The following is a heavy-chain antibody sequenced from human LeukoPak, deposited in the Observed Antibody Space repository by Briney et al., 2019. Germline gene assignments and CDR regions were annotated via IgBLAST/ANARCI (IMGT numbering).Heavy chain of an antibody. CDR2: IYHRGNI. J-gene: IGHJ4*02. D-gene: IGHD6-13*01. V-gene: IGHV4-4*02. CDR1: GDSISSSNW. CDR3: ARVGVAAAGN. Sequence: SETLSLTCAVSGDSISSSNWWSWVRQPPGKGLEWLGEIYHRGNIDYNPSFKSRITISIDKSKNQFSLKLSSVTAADTAVYYCARVGVAAAGNWGQGTLVTVSS.